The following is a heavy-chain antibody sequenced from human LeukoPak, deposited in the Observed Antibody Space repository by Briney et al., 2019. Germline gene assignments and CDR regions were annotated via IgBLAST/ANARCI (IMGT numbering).Heavy chain of an antibody. CDR1: GYTFTGYY. CDR3: ARHPYSGSYHFDY. V-gene: IGHV1-2*02. Sequence: GASVKVSCKTSGYTFTGYYMHWVRQAPGQGLEWMGWINPNSGGTNSAQKFQGRVTMTRDASTSTAYMELSRLTSDDTAVYYCARHPYSGSYHFDYWGQGTLVTVSS. CDR2: INPNSGGT. D-gene: IGHD1-26*01. J-gene: IGHJ4*02.